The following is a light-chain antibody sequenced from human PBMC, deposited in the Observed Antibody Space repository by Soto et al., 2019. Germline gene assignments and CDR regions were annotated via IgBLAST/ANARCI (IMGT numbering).Light chain of an antibody. CDR1: SSDVGGYNY. CDR2: DVS. V-gene: IGLV2-11*01. J-gene: IGLJ1*01. Sequence: VLPQPESVSGCPGQSVTISCTGTSSDVGGYNYVSWYQQHPGKAPKLMIYDVSKRPSGVPDRFSGSKSGNTASLTISGLQAEDEADYYCCSSATTDLLGTGIKVT. CDR3: CSSATTDL.